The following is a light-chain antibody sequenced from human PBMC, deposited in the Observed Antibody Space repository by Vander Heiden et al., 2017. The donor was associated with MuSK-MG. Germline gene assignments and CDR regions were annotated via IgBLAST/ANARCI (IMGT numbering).Light chain of an antibody. CDR2: WAS. J-gene: IGKJ2*01. V-gene: IGKV4-1*01. CDR3: QQDDSTPYT. CDR1: QSVLYSSNNKNY. Sequence: DIVMPQSPDSLAVSLGERATINCKSSQSVLYSSNNKNYLAWYQQKPGQPPKLLIYWASTRESGVPDRFSGSGSGTDFTLTISSLHAEDVTVYYCQQDDSTPYTFGQGTKLEIK.